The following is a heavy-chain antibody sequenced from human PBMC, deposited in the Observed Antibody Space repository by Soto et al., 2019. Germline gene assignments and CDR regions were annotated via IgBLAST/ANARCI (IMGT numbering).Heavy chain of an antibody. Sequence: SVKVSCKASGYTFTSYGISWVRQAPGQGLEWMGWISAYNGNTNYAQKLQGRVTMTTDTSTSTAYMELRSLRSDDTAVYYCARDVRLYSSSWFYYWGQGTLVTVSS. D-gene: IGHD6-13*01. V-gene: IGHV1-18*01. CDR2: ISAYNGNT. J-gene: IGHJ4*02. CDR3: ARDVRLYSSSWFYY. CDR1: GYTFTSYG.